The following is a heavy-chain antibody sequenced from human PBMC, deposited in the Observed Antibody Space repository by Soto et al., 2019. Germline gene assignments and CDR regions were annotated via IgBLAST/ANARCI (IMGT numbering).Heavy chain of an antibody. D-gene: IGHD2-2*01. CDR2: IGTAGDT. V-gene: IGHV3-13*01. CDR1: GFTFSSYD. J-gene: IGHJ6*02. CDR3: VRPCSNNCYWFYGLDV. Sequence: GGSLRLSCAASGFTFSSYDMHWVRQATGKGLEWVSAIGTAGDTHYPDSVKGRFTISRENAKNSLYLQMNSLRAEDTAVYYCVRPCSNNCYWFYGLDVWGQGTTVTV.